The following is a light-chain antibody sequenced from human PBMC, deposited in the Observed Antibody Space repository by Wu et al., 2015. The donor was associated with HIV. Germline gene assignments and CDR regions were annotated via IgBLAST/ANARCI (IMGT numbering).Light chain of an antibody. V-gene: IGKV3-15*01. CDR3: QQYNKWPGT. Sequence: EIVMTQSPATLSVSPGERATLSCRASQSVSSNLAWYQQKPGQAPRLLIYGASTRATGIPARFSGSGSGTEFTLTINSMQSEDFAVYYCQQYNKWPGTFGQGTKGGNQT. CDR2: GAS. J-gene: IGKJ1*01. CDR1: QSVSSN.